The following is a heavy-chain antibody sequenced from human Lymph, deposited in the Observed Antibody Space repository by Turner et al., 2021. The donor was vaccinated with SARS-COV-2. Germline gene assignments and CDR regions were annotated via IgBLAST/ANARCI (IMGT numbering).Heavy chain of an antibody. CDR2: RSYDGSNK. Sequence: QVQLVESGGGVVQPGRSLRLSCAASGFTFSSYGMHGVRQAPGKGLEWVAVRSYDGSNKYYADSVKGRFTISRDNSKNTLYLQMNSLRAEDTAVYYCAKDGGGYFDYWGQGTLVTVSS. V-gene: IGHV3-30*18. D-gene: IGHD3-10*01. CDR1: GFTFSSYG. CDR3: AKDGGGYFDY. J-gene: IGHJ4*02.